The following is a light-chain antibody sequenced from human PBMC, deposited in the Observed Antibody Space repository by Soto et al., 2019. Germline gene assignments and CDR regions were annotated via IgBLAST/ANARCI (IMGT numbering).Light chain of an antibody. CDR3: SSYTGTTTLGYV. Sequence: LTQPASVSGSPGQSITISCTGTGSDVGGFNFVSWYQQHPGKAPKLIIYDVSDRPSGVSNRFSGSKSGNTASLTISGLHTEDDAAYYCSSYTGTTTLGYVFGTGTKVTVL. J-gene: IGLJ1*01. CDR1: GSDVGGFNF. CDR2: DVS. V-gene: IGLV2-14*03.